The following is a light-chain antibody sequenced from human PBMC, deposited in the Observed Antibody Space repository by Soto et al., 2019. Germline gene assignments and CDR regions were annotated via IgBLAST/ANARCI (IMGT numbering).Light chain of an antibody. J-gene: IGKJ5*01. CDR2: DTS. V-gene: IGKV3-11*01. Sequence: EIVMTQSPATLSVSPGERATLSCRASQSVSILLAWYQQKPGQAPRLLIYDTSIRASGIPARFSGSGSGTDFTLTISSLDPEDSAAYYCQQRSNRPLTFGQGTRLEIK. CDR1: QSVSIL. CDR3: QQRSNRPLT.